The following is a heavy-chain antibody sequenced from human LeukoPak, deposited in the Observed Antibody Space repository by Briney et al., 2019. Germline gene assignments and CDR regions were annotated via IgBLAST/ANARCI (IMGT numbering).Heavy chain of an antibody. J-gene: IGHJ4*02. CDR3: ARDTVEWEPLFPAY. D-gene: IGHD1-26*01. Sequence: GASVKVSCKASGYTFTGYYIHWVRQAPGQGLEWMGWINPNSGDTNYAQRSQGRVNMTRDTSISTAYMDLSRLRSDDTAVYFCARDTVEWEPLFPAYWGQGTLVTVSS. CDR1: GYTFTGYY. CDR2: INPNSGDT. V-gene: IGHV1-2*02.